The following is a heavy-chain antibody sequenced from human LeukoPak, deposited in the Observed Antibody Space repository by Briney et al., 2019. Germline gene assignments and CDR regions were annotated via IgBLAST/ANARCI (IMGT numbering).Heavy chain of an antibody. CDR1: EFSVGSNY. CDR3: ARIGYSSSYLYYYYYYMDV. J-gene: IGHJ6*03. Sequence: GGSLRLSCAASEFSVGSNYMTWVRQAPGKGLEWVSLIYSGGSTYYADSVKGRFTISRDNSKNTLYLQMNSLRAEDTAVYYCARIGYSSSYLYYYYYYMDVWGKGTTVTISS. V-gene: IGHV3-66*01. CDR2: IYSGGST. D-gene: IGHD6-13*01.